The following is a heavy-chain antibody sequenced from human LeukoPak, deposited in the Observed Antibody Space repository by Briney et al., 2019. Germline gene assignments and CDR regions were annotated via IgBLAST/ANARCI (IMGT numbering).Heavy chain of an antibody. CDR1: GFTFSSYA. CDR3: ARAWSGSYYNGFDY. J-gene: IGHJ4*02. D-gene: IGHD3-10*01. CDR2: ISYDGSNK. V-gene: IGHV3-30-3*01. Sequence: GGSLRLSCAASGFTFSSYAMHWVRQAPGKGLEWVAVISYDGSNKYYADSVKGRFTISRDNSKNSLYLQMNSLRAEDTAVYYCARAWSGSYYNGFDYWGQGTLVTVSS.